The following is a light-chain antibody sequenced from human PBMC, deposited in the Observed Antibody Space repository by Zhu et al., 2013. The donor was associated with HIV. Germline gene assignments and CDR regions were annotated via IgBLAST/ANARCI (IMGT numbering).Light chain of an antibody. J-gene: IGLJ1*01. CDR2: DES. V-gene: IGLV3-21*03. CDR1: NIGTYS. CDR3: QVWDRSSDHPV. Sequence: SYVLTQPPSVSVAPGKTANITCGGDNIGTYSVNWYQQKPGQAPVLVVYDESDRPSGIPERFSGSNSGNTATLTISRVEAGDEADYYCQVWDRSSDHPVFGTGTKVTVL.